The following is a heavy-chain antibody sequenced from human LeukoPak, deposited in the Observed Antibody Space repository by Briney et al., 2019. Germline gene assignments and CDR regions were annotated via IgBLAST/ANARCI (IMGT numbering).Heavy chain of an antibody. CDR1: GFTFSSYG. D-gene: IGHD3-16*01. J-gene: IGHJ6*02. CDR3: AKDFGFKSVCYYYGMDV. CDR2: ISYDGSNK. V-gene: IGHV3-30*18. Sequence: GGSLRLSCAASGFTFSSYGMHWVRQAPGKGLEWVAVISYDGSNKYYADSVKGRFTISRDNSKNTLYLQMNSLRAEDTAVYYCAKDFGFKSVCYYYGMDVWGQGTTVTVSS.